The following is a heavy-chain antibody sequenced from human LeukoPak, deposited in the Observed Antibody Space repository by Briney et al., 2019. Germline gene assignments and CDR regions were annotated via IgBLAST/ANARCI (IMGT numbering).Heavy chain of an antibody. J-gene: IGHJ6*02. CDR1: GGSISSYY. Sequence: SETLSLTCTVSGGSISSYYWSWIRQPAGKGLEWIGRIYTSGSTNYNPSLKSRVTMSVDTSKDQFSLKLSSVTAADTAVYYCVAIVVVPTMRGYYYYGMDVWGQGTTVTVSS. CDR3: VAIVVVPTMRGYYYYGMDV. CDR2: IYTSGST. D-gene: IGHD2-2*01. V-gene: IGHV4-4*07.